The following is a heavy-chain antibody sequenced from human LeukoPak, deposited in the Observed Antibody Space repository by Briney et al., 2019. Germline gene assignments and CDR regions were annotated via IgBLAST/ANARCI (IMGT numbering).Heavy chain of an antibody. CDR3: ARGMYYYYYFMDV. CDR2: IRSGSAI. Sequence: PGGSLRLSCAASGFTFSSYEMNWVRQAPGKGLEWVSYIRSGSAIYYADSVKGRFTISRDNAKNSLYLQMNSLRAEDTAVYYCARGMYYYYYFMDVWGKGTTVTVSS. V-gene: IGHV3-48*03. J-gene: IGHJ6*03. CDR1: GFTFSSYE.